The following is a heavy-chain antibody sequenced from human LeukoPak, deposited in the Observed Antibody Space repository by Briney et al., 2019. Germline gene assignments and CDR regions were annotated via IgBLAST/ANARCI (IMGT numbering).Heavy chain of an antibody. J-gene: IGHJ4*02. D-gene: IGHD6-19*01. CDR1: GFTFSSYA. Sequence: GGSLRLSCAASGFTFSSYAMSWVRQAPGKGLEWVSAISGSGGSTYYADSVKGRFTISRDNSKNTLYLQMNSLRAEDAAVYYCAKDHIAVAGTSCFDYWGQGTLVTVSS. CDR3: AKDHIAVAGTSCFDY. CDR2: ISGSGGST. V-gene: IGHV3-23*01.